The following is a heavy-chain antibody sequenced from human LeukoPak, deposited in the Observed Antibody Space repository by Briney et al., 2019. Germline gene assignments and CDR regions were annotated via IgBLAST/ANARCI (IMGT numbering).Heavy chain of an antibody. CDR1: GDSINDHY. CDR2: IYYSGST. V-gene: IGHV4-59*06. D-gene: IGHD1/OR15-1a*01. Sequence: SETLSLTCTVPGDSINDHYWSWLRQPPGEGVEWIGYIYYSGSTYYNPSLKSRVTISVDTSKNQFSLKLSSVTAADTAVYYCARTHDAFDIWGQGTMVTVSS. CDR3: ARTHDAFDI. J-gene: IGHJ3*02.